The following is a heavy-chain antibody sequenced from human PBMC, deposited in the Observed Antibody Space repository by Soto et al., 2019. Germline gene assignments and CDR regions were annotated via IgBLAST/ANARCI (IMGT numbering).Heavy chain of an antibody. CDR2: INPNSGGT. CDR3: ARLAGITMVRGDAFDI. CDR1: GYTFTGYY. Sequence: ASAKVSCKASGYTFTGYYMHWVRQAPGQGLEWMGWINPNSGGTNYAQKFQGRVTMTRDTSISTAYMELSRLRSDDTAVYYCARLAGITMVRGDAFDIWGQGTMVT. J-gene: IGHJ3*02. D-gene: IGHD3-10*01. V-gene: IGHV1-2*02.